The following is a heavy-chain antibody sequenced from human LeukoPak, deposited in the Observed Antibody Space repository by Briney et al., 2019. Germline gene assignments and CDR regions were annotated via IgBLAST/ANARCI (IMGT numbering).Heavy chain of an antibody. CDR2: INPSGGST. Sequence: ASVKVSCKASGYTFTSYYMHWVRQAPGQGLEWMGIINPSGGSTSYAQKFQGRVTMTRDMSTSTVYMELSSLRSEDTAVYYCARDYLWGSYRREHNAFDIWGQGTMVTVSS. J-gene: IGHJ3*02. V-gene: IGHV1-46*01. CDR3: ARDYLWGSYRREHNAFDI. CDR1: GYTFTSYY. D-gene: IGHD3-16*02.